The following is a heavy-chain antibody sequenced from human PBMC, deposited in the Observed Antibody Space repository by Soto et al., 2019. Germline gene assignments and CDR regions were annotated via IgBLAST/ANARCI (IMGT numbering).Heavy chain of an antibody. CDR1: GGSISTSNW. CDR3: ARTSTRGTRFDY. D-gene: IGHD1-1*01. CDR2: VYHSGST. J-gene: IGHJ4*02. Sequence: QVQLQESGPGLVKPSGTLSLTCAVSGGSISTSNWWRWVSQPPGKGLEWIGEVYHSGSTNYNPYFKYRVAMSVDKSKSNSALKFKTAPAADTALYYCARTSTRGTRFDYWGQGSLVTVSS. V-gene: IGHV4-4*02.